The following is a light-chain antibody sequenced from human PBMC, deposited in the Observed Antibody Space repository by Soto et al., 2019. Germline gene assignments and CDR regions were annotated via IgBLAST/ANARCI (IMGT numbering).Light chain of an antibody. Sequence: EIVLTQSPGTLSLSPGERATLSCRASQSVSSSYLACYQQKPGQAPRLLIYGASSRATGIPDRFSGSGSGTDFTPTTSRLEPEDFAVYYYQQYGSSLPFTFGPGTKVDIK. CDR1: QSVSSSY. J-gene: IGKJ3*01. V-gene: IGKV3-20*01. CDR2: GAS. CDR3: QQYGSSLPFT.